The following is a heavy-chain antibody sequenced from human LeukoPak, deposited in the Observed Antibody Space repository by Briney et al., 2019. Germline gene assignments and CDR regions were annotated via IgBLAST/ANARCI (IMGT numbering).Heavy chain of an antibody. CDR1: GYTFTGYY. V-gene: IGHV1-2*02. D-gene: IGHD2-21*01. CDR3: ARDDYYFDY. J-gene: IGHJ4*02. Sequence: ASVKVSCKASGYTFTGYYIHWVRQAPGQGLEWMGWINPNSGGTNYAQKFQGRVTMTTDTSTSTAYMELRSLRSDDTAVYYCARDDYYFDYWGQGTLVTVSS. CDR2: INPNSGGT.